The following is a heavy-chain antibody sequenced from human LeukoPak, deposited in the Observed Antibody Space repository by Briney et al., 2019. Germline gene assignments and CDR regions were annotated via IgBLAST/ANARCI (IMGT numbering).Heavy chain of an antibody. CDR2: ISSSNRYT. CDR3: ARDLFPGYYDFWSGYSGLDY. CDR1: GFTFSDYY. D-gene: IGHD3-3*01. V-gene: IGHV3-11*06. J-gene: IGHJ4*02. Sequence: GGSLRLSCAASGFTFSDYYMSWIRQAPGKGLEWVSYISSSNRYTNYADSVKGRFTISRDNAKNSLYLQMNSLRDEDSAVYYCARDLFPGYYDFWSGYSGLDYWGQGTLVTVSS.